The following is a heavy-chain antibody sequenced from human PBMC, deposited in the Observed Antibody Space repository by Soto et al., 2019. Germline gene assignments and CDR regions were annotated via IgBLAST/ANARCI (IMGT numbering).Heavy chain of an antibody. CDR1: GDSISSYY. D-gene: IGHD5-12*01. Sequence: QVQLQESGPGLVKPSETLSLTCTVSGDSISSYYWSWIRQPPGKGLEWIGYAYYGGNTNYNPSLKXRXXXXXXXXXXXXXXXXXXXXXXXXXXXXXXXXLSAWLRMEAFDVWGPGTMVTVSS. J-gene: IGHJ3*01. CDR2: AYYGGNT. V-gene: IGHV4-59*01. CDR3: XXXLSAWLRMEAFDV.